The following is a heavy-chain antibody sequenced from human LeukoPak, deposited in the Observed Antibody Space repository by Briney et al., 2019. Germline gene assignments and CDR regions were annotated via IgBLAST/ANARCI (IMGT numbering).Heavy chain of an antibody. V-gene: IGHV3-30*02. D-gene: IGHD1-26*01. CDR3: AKGRYSGSYYFDY. J-gene: IGHJ4*02. CDR2: IRYDGSNK. CDR1: GFTFSSYG. Sequence: GGSLRLSCAASGFTFSSYGMHWVRQAPGKGLEWVAFIRYDGSNKYYADSVKGRFTISRDNSKNTLYMQMNSLRAEDTAVYYCAKGRYSGSYYFDYWGQGTLVTVSS.